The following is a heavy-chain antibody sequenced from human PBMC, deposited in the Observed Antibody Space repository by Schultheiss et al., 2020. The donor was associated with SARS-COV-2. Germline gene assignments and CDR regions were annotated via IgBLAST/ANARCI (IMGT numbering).Heavy chain of an antibody. CDR3: ARDHTVTTAFDY. V-gene: IGHV3-33*08. Sequence: GESLKISCAASGFTFRTSWVHWVRQAPGKGLEWVAVIWYDGSNKYYADSVKGRFTISRDNAKNSLYLQMNSLRAEDTAVYYCARDHTVTTAFDYWGQGTLVTVSS. D-gene: IGHD4-17*01. CDR2: IWYDGSNK. J-gene: IGHJ4*02. CDR1: GFTFRTSW.